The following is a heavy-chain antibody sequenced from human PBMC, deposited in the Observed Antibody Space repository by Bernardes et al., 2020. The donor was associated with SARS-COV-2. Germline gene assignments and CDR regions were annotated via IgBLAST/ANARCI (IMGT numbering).Heavy chain of an antibody. CDR1: GYTFTGYY. CDR3: ARDWAAAGTWWFDP. V-gene: IGHV1-2*06. D-gene: IGHD6-13*01. Sequence: ASVKVSCKASGYTFTGYYMPWVRQAPGQGLEWMGRINPNSGGTNYAQKFQGRVTMTRDTSISTAYMELSRLRSDDTAVYYCARDWAAAGTWWFDPWGQGTLVTVSS. J-gene: IGHJ5*02. CDR2: INPNSGGT.